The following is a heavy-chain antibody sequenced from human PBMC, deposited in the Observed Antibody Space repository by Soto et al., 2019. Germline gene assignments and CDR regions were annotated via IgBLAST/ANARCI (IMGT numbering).Heavy chain of an antibody. CDR3: ARISSNWNDDYTMDV. Sequence: QVTLKESGPVLVKPTETLTLTCTVSGFSLSNARMGVSWIRQPPGKALEWLAHIFSNDEKSYSTSLKSRLTISRDTSNSQVVLTMTNMEPVDTATYFCARISSNWNDDYTMDVWGQGTTVTVSS. D-gene: IGHD1-1*01. CDR1: GFSLSNARMG. CDR2: IFSNDEK. V-gene: IGHV2-26*01. J-gene: IGHJ6*02.